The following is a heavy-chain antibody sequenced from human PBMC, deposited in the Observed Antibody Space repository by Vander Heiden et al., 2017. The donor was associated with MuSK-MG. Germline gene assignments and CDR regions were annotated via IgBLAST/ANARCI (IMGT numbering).Heavy chain of an antibody. CDR3: AIGGF. J-gene: IGHJ4*02. V-gene: IGHV3-66*01. D-gene: IGHD3-10*01. CDR1: GLTVSSSP. Sequence: EVQVVESGGGLVQPGGSLRLSCAASGLTVSSSPMTWVCQAPGRGLEWVSVIHSGGSTYYTDSVKDRFTISRDNSKKTLYLQMNSLRAEDTAVYYCAIGGFWGQGTLVTVSS. CDR2: IHSGGST.